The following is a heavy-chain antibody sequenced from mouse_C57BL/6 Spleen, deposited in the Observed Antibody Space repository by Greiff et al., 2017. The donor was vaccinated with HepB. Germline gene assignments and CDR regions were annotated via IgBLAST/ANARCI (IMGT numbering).Heavy chain of an antibody. D-gene: IGHD3-2*02. Sequence: QVQLQQPGAELVKPGASVKLSCKASGYTFTSYWMHWVKQRPGRGLEWIGRIDPNSGGNKYNEKFKSKATLTVDKPSSPAYMQLSSLTSEDSAVYDCARSVDSSGYGFDYWGQGTTLTVSS. J-gene: IGHJ2*01. V-gene: IGHV1-72*01. CDR1: GYTFTSYW. CDR2: IDPNSGGN. CDR3: ARSVDSSGYGFDY.